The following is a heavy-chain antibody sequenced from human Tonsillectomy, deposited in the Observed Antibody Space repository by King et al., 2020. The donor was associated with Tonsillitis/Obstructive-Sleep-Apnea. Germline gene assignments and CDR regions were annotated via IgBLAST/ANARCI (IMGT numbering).Heavy chain of an antibody. Sequence: VPLQESGPGLVKPTGTLSPTCAVSGGSISSSNWWTWVRQPPGKGLEWIGEIIHSGSTNYNPSLKSRVTISVDKSRNQVSLKLTSVTAADTAVYYCAGFYYMDVWGKGTTVTVSS. CDR1: GGSISSSNW. CDR3: AGFYYMDV. V-gene: IGHV4-4*02. CDR2: IIHSGST. J-gene: IGHJ6*03.